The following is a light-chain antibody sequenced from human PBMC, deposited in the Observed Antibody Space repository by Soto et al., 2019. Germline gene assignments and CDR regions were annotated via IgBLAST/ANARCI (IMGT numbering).Light chain of an antibody. CDR3: SSYTSSSTYV. V-gene: IGLV2-14*01. Sequence: QSVLTQPASVSGTPGQSIAISGTGTSSDVGAYNYVSWYQQHPGKAPKLMISEVSNRPSGVSNRFSGSKSGNTASLTISGLQAEDEADYYCSSYTSSSTYVFGTGTKVTVL. CDR2: EVS. J-gene: IGLJ1*01. CDR1: SSDVGAYNY.